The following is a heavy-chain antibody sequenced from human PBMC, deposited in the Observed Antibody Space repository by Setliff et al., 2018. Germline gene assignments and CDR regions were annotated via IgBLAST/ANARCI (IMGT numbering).Heavy chain of an antibody. CDR2: ISSNGGST. CDR3: ARGGQYSSSSIAY. D-gene: IGHD6-6*01. J-gene: IGHJ4*02. CDR1: EFTFSSYA. Sequence: GGSLRLSCAASEFTFSSYAMHWVRQAPGKGLEYVSSISSNGGSTYYADSVKGRFTISRDNSKNTLFLQMGSLRTEDMAVYYCARGGQYSSSSIAYWGQGTLVTVSS. V-gene: IGHV3-64*02.